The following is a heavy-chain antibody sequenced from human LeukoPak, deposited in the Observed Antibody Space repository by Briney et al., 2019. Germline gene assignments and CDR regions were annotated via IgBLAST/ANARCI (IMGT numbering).Heavy chain of an antibody. D-gene: IGHD2-15*01. Sequence: SETLSLTCTVSGGSISSYYWSWIRQPPGKELEYIGYIYYTGSTNYNPSLKSRVTISVDASKNQFSLKLTSVTAADTAVYYCARRIPRSAYLDYWGQGTLVTVSS. CDR1: GGSISSYY. V-gene: IGHV4-59*01. CDR2: IYYTGST. CDR3: ARRIPRSAYLDY. J-gene: IGHJ4*02.